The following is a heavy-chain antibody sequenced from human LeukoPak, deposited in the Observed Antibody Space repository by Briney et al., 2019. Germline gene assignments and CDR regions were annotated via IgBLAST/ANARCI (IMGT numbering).Heavy chain of an antibody. CDR3: ASTPQYYYGSGSYSGWFDP. J-gene: IGHJ5*02. V-gene: IGHV4-39*01. D-gene: IGHD3-10*01. CDR1: GGSIRSSSYY. CDR2: IYYSGST. Sequence: SETLSLTCTVSGGSIRSSSYYWGWIRQPPGKGLEWIGSIYYSGSTYYNPSLKSRVTISVDTSKNQFSLKLSSVTAADMAVYYCASTPQYYYGSGSYSGWFDPWGQGTLVTVSS.